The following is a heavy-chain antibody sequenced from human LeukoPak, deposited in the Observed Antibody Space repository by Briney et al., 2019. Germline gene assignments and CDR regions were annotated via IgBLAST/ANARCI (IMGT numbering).Heavy chain of an antibody. CDR1: GFTFTDYA. D-gene: IGHD2-21*01. V-gene: IGHV3-23*01. J-gene: IGHJ4*02. CDR3: AKDNFGLVPYCFDS. Sequence: PGGSLRLSCVASGFTFTDYAMSWVRQAPGKGLEWVSSIGGGGFNTHYADSVKGRFSISRDTSTNTLYLEMNSLRADDSALYYCAKDNFGLVPYCFDSWGQGILVTVSS. CDR2: IGGGGFNT.